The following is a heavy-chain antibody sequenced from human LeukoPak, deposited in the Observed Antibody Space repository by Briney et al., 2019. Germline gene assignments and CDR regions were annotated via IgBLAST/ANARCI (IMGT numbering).Heavy chain of an antibody. CDR3: ARWYYYDSSGYFHAFDI. CDR1: GYTFTSYV. D-gene: IGHD3-22*01. J-gene: IGHJ3*02. Sequence: GASVKVSCKASGYTFTSYVINWVRQATGQGLEWMGWINPNSGGTNFAEKFQGRVTMTRDTSISTAYMELSRLRSDDTAVYYCARWYYYDSSGYFHAFDIWGQGTMVTVSS. CDR2: INPNSGGT. V-gene: IGHV1-2*02.